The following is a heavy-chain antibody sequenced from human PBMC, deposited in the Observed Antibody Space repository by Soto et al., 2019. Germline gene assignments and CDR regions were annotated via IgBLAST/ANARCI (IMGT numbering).Heavy chain of an antibody. CDR1: GFDFTSHW. J-gene: IGHJ5*02. CDR3: ARLNCGVVSSFSWFDP. CDR2: IDLVDSQT. Sequence: PGESLKISCQGSGFDFTSHWITWVRLMPGKGLGWIGNIDLVDSQTHYSPSCQGQVTLSADKSINTSFLQWATLRASDTAIYYCARLNCGVVSSFSWFDPWGPGTLVTVSS. D-gene: IGHD3-3*01. V-gene: IGHV5-10-1*04.